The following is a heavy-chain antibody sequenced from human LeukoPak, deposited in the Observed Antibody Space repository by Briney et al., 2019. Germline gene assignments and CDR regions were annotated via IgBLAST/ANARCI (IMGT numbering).Heavy chain of an antibody. CDR1: GDSFTSYC. CDR2: IYPGDSDT. J-gene: IGHJ3*01. CDR3: ARARKDAFAL. V-gene: IGHV5-51*01. Sequence: GESLQISCKGSGDSFTSYCIGWVRRVPGKGLEWMGIIYPGDSDTRYSPSFQGQVTISADKSISTASLWRRGLKDPDTGTCNCARARKDAFALWSRGTEATGSS.